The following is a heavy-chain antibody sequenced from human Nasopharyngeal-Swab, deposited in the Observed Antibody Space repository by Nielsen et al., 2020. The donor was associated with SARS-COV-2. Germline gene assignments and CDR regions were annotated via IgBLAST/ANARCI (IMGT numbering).Heavy chain of an antibody. CDR2: INHSGSS. Sequence: SETLSLTCAVYGGSFSGYYWSWIRQPPGKGLEWIGEINHSGSSNYNPSLKSRVTMSIDTSKNQFSLKLSSVTAADTAVYYCARAPYYDSSGSYSPYYYGMDVWGQGTTVTVSS. CDR3: ARAPYYDSSGSYSPYYYGMDV. J-gene: IGHJ6*02. CDR1: GGSFSGYY. D-gene: IGHD3-22*01. V-gene: IGHV4-34*01.